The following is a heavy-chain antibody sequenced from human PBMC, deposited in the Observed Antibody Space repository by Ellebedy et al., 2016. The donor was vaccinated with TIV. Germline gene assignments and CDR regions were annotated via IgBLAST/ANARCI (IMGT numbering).Heavy chain of an antibody. V-gene: IGHV3-21*01. J-gene: IGHJ5*01. CDR3: ASSTAYSSSWFGY. D-gene: IGHD6-13*01. CDR2: ISSSSSYI. CDR1: GFTFSSYS. Sequence: GESLKISCAASGFTFSSYSMNWVRQAPGKGLEWVSSISSSSSYIYYADSVKGRFTISRDNAKNTLYLQMNSLRAEDTAVYYCASSTAYSSSWFGYWGQGTLVTVSS.